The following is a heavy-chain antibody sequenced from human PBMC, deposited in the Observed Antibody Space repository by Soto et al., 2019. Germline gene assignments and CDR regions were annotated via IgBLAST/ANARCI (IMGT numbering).Heavy chain of an antibody. Sequence: SETLSLTCTVSGGSISSYYWSWIRQSPGKGLEWIGYIHYSGSTKSNPSLKSRVTISIDTSKNQFSLQLSSVTAADTAVYFCARYPRLDCWGQGTLVTVS. CDR2: IHYSGST. CDR1: GGSISSYY. CDR3: ARYPRLDC. J-gene: IGHJ4*02. V-gene: IGHV4-59*08.